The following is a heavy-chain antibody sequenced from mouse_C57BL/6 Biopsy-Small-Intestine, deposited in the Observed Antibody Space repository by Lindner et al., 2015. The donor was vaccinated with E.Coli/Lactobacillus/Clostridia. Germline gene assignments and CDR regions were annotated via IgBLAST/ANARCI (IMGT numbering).Heavy chain of an antibody. CDR2: ISSGGRYT. Sequence: VQLQESGGDLVKPGGSLKLSCAASGFTFSSYGMSWVRQTPDKRLEWVATISSGGRYTYYPDSVKGRFTISRDNAKDTLYLQMSSLKSEDTAMYFCARLNAMDYWGQGTSVTVSS. V-gene: IGHV5-6*01. CDR3: ARLNAMDY. J-gene: IGHJ4*01. CDR1: GFTFSSYG.